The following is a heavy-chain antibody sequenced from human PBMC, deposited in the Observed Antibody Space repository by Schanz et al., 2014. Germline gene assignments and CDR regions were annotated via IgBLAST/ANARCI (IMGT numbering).Heavy chain of an antibody. CDR3: ARGRPSTSWFYFDY. CDR1: GYTFTTYA. D-gene: IGHD6-13*01. CDR2: ISTNTGNP. J-gene: IGHJ4*02. V-gene: IGHV7-4-1*02. Sequence: VKLVQSGSELRKPGASVKVSCKASGYTFTTYAMSWVRQVPGQGLEWMGWISTNTGNPTYAQGFTGRFVFSLDTSVTTAYLQINSLKAEDTAVYYCARGRPSTSWFYFDYWGQGTLVTVSS.